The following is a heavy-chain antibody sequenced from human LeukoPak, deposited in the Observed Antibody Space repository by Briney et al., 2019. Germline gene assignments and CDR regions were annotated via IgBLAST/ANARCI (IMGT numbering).Heavy chain of an antibody. CDR2: ISSSSSYI. CDR1: GFTFSSYS. CDR3: ASGSRGIAAY. J-gene: IGHJ4*02. D-gene: IGHD6-13*01. V-gene: IGHV3-21*01. Sequence: PGGYLRLSCAASGFTFSSYSMNWVRQAPGKGLEWVSSISSSSSYIYYADSVKGRFTISRDNAKNSLYLQMGSLRAEDMAVYYCASGSRGIAAYWGQGTLVTVSS.